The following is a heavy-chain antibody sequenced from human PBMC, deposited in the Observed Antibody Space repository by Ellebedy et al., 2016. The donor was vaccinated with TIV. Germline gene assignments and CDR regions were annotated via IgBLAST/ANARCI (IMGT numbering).Heavy chain of an antibody. CDR3: ARLGQWPDY. CDR1: GGSISSYY. CDR2: IYYSGST. J-gene: IGHJ4*02. Sequence: SETLSLXXTVSGGSISSYYWSWIRQPPGKGLEWIGYIYYSGSTNYNPSLKSRVTISVDTSKNQFSLKLSSVTAADTAVYYCARLGQWPDYWGQGTLVTVSS. D-gene: IGHD6-19*01. V-gene: IGHV4-59*08.